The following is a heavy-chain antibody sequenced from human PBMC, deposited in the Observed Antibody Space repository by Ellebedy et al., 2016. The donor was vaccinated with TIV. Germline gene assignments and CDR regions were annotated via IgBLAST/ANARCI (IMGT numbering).Heavy chain of an antibody. J-gene: IGHJ4*02. V-gene: IGHV4-34*01. Sequence: SETLSLXXAVYGGSFSGYYWSWIRQPPGKGLEWIGEINHSGSSNYNPPLKSRVTISVDTSKNQFSLKLSSVTAADTAVFYCARKGGYSGSYLDSWGQGTLVTVSS. CDR2: INHSGSS. CDR1: GGSFSGYY. D-gene: IGHD1-26*01. CDR3: ARKGGYSGSYLDS.